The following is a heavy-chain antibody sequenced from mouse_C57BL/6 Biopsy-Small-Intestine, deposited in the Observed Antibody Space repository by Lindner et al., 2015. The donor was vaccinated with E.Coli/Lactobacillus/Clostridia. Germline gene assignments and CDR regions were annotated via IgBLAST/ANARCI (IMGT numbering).Heavy chain of an antibody. V-gene: IGHV1S29*02. Sequence: SVKVSCKASGYTFTSYPMHWVRQAPGQRLEWMGWIITGNGGTRYSQELQGRVSITRDTSASTAYMELSSLRSEDTAVYYCARRGDGYKYDYWGQGTLVTVSS. CDR1: GYTFTSYP. CDR2: IITGNGGT. J-gene: IGHJ4*01. CDR3: ARRGDGYKYDY. D-gene: IGHD2-3*01.